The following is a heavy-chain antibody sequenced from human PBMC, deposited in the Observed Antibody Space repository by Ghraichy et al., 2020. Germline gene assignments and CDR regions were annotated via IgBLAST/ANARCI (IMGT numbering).Heavy chain of an antibody. Sequence: SVKVSCKASGGTFSSYAISWVRQAPGQGLEWMGGIIPIFGTANYAQKFQGRVTITADESTSTAYMELSSLRSEDTAVYYCARVGYYYGSGSYLVQDYWGQGTLVTVSS. CDR2: IIPIFGTA. CDR1: GGTFSSYA. J-gene: IGHJ4*02. V-gene: IGHV1-69*13. D-gene: IGHD3-10*01. CDR3: ARVGYYYGSGSYLVQDY.